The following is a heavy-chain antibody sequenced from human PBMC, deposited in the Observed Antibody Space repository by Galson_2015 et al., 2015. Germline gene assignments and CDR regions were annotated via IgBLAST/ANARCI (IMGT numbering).Heavy chain of an antibody. Sequence: SLRLSCAASGFTFGDYAITWVRQAPGKGLQWVGFTRSKAYGGATDYAASVKDRFTISRDDSRGIAYLRMNSLKTEDTAVYYCTRDRGGSGWYYFDYWGQGTLVTVSS. V-gene: IGHV3-49*04. J-gene: IGHJ4*02. CDR3: TRDRGGSGWYYFDY. CDR1: GFTFGDYA. CDR2: TRSKAYGGAT. D-gene: IGHD6-19*01.